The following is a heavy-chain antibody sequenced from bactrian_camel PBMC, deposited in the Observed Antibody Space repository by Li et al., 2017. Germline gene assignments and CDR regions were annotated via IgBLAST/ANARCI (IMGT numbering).Heavy chain of an antibody. D-gene: IGHD2*01. CDR3: VRDLGGRWRGDNY. CDR2: RNIRGGRS. Sequence: VQLVESGGGLVQPGASLKLSCIGSGFTFSSYDMSWVRQAPGKGLEWVSGRNIRGGRSYYSDSVKGRFTISRDDAKNTVYLQMNSLKTEDTAVYYCVRDLGGRWRGDNYWGPGTQVTVS. J-gene: IGHJ4*01. V-gene: IGHV3S40*01. CDR1: GFTFSSYD.